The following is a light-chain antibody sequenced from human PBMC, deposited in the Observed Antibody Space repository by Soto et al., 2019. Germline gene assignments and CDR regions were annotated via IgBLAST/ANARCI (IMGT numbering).Light chain of an antibody. CDR2: DAS. CDR3: QQYGTSPLT. V-gene: IGKV3-20*01. CDR1: QSVSGSY. Sequence: EVVLTQSPGTLSLSPGERATLSCRASQSVSGSYLAWYQQKPGQAHRLLIFDASSRATGIPDRFSGSGSGTDFTLTISRLEPEDFAVYFCQQYGTSPLTFGGGTKVEVK. J-gene: IGKJ4*01.